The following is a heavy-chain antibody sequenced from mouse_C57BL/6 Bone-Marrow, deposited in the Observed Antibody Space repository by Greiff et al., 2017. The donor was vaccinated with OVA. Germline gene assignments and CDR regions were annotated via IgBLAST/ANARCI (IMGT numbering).Heavy chain of an antibody. Sequence: QVQLKQSGPGLVQPSQSLSITCTVSGFSLTSYGVHWVRQSPGKGLEWLGVIWRGGSTDYNAAFMSRLSITKDNSKSQVFFKMNSLQADDTAIYYCASKTAYYSNYYYWYFDVWGTGTTVTVSS. J-gene: IGHJ1*03. CDR1: GFSLTSYG. CDR2: IWRGGST. D-gene: IGHD2-5*01. V-gene: IGHV2-5*01. CDR3: ASKTAYYSNYYYWYFDV.